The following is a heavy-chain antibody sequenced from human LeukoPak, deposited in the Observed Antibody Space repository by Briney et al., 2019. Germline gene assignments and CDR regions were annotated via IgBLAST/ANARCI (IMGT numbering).Heavy chain of an antibody. Sequence: ASVKVSCKASGYTFTSYGISWVRQAPGQGLEWMGWISAYNGNTNYAQKLQGRVTMTTDTSTSTAYMELRSLRSDDTAVYYCARAVRGERGSGSYPDYWGQGTLVTVSS. CDR1: GYTFTSYG. CDR3: ARAVRGERGSGSYPDY. J-gene: IGHJ4*02. CDR2: ISAYNGNT. V-gene: IGHV1-18*01. D-gene: IGHD3-10*01.